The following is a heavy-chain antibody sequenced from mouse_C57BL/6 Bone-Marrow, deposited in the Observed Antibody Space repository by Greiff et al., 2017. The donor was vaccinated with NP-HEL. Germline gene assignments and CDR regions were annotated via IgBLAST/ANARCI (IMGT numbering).Heavy chain of an antibody. CDR2: IRSKSNNYAT. CDR1: GFSFNTYA. CDR3: VRRDLRDLGYFDV. V-gene: IGHV10-1*01. J-gene: IGHJ1*03. Sequence: EVKLVESGGGLVQPKGSLKLSCAASGFSFNTYAMNWVRQAPGKGLEWVARIRSKSNNYATYYADSVKDRFTISRDDSESMLYLQMNNLKTEDTAMYYCVRRDLRDLGYFDVWGTGTTVTVSS.